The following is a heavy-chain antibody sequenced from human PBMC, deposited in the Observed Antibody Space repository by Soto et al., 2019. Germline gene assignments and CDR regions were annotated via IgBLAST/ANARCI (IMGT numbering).Heavy chain of an antibody. CDR1: GFTFSTYA. V-gene: IGHV3-23*01. CDR2: ISANGRGI. CDR3: AKDRNYPRDQFHY. J-gene: IGHJ4*02. Sequence: GGSLRLSCAASGFTFSTYALSWVRQAPGKGLEWVSAISANGRGIYYADSVRGRFTISRDNSKNTIFLHMDSLRAEDTAVYYCAKDRNYPRDQFHYWGQGTQVTVSS. D-gene: IGHD1-7*01.